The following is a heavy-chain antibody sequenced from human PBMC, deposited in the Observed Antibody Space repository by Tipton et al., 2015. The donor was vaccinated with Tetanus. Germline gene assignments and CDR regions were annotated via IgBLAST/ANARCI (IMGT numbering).Heavy chain of an antibody. J-gene: IGHJ3*02. Sequence: SLRLSCAASGFTFSSYAMSWVRQAPGKGLEWVSAISGSGGSTYYADSVKGRFTISRDNSKNTLYLQMNSLRAEDTAVYYCAKESKRRYGWLQFRDAFDIWGQGTMVTVSS. D-gene: IGHD5-24*01. CDR3: AKESKRRYGWLQFRDAFDI. CDR1: GFTFSSYA. V-gene: IGHV3-23*01. CDR2: ISGSGGST.